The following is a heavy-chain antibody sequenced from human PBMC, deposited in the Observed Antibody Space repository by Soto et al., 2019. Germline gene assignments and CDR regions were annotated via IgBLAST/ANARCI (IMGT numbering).Heavy chain of an antibody. CDR2: ISAYNGNT. V-gene: IGHV1-18*01. D-gene: IGHD3-3*01. J-gene: IGHJ6*02. CDR1: GYTFTSYG. CDR3: ATWGGAITIFGVVIDGMDV. Sequence: QVQLVQSGAEVKKPGASVKVSCKASGYTFTSYGISWVRQAPGQGLEWMGWISAYNGNTNYAQKLQGRVTMTTDTSTSTAYMELRSRRSDDTAVYYCATWGGAITIFGVVIDGMDVWGQGTTVTVSS.